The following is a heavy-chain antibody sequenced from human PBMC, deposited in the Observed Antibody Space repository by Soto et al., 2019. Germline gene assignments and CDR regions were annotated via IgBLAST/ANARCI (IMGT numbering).Heavy chain of an antibody. D-gene: IGHD5-18*01. J-gene: IGHJ3*02. Sequence: GSLRLSCAASGFTYSTYTMHWVRQAPGKGLEWVAVISYDGNNKFYADSVKGRFTISRDSTKQTLYLQMNSLRPDDTAMYYCARDRGYSYASTAFDIWGQGTMVTVSS. CDR1: GFTYSTYT. V-gene: IGHV3-30-3*01. CDR3: ARDRGYSYASTAFDI. CDR2: ISYDGNNK.